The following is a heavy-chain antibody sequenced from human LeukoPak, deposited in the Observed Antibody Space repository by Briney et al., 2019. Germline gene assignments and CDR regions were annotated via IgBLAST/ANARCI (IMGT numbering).Heavy chain of an antibody. CDR3: ASGYGSGSYLAGAFDI. D-gene: IGHD3-10*01. V-gene: IGHV4-38-2*02. Sequence: SETLSLTCTVSGYSISSGYYWGWIRQPPGKGLEWIGSIYHSGSTYYNPSLKSRVTISVDTSKNQFSLKLSSVTAADTAVCYCASGYGSGSYLAGAFDIWGQGTMVTVSS. J-gene: IGHJ3*02. CDR1: GYSISSGYY. CDR2: IYHSGST.